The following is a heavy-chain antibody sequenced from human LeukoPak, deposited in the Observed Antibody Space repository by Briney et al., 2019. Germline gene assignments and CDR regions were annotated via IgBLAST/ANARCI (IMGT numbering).Heavy chain of an antibody. CDR3: AKDPNGDYVGTFDM. CDR2: ISGNGGRT. CDR1: GFTFRSYG. D-gene: IGHD4-17*01. Sequence: PGGSLRLSCAASGFTFRSYGMSWVRQAPGKGLEWVSFISGNGGRTDYAETVKGRFTISRDNSKNTVYLQMNSLRDEDTATYYCAKDPNGDYVGTFDMWGQGTMVTVSS. V-gene: IGHV3-23*01. J-gene: IGHJ3*02.